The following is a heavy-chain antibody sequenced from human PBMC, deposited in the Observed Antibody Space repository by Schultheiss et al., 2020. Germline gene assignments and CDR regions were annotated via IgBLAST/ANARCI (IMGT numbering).Heavy chain of an antibody. D-gene: IGHD1-26*01. V-gene: IGHV3-13*01. CDR1: EFTFSSYD. CDR3: AKDSGSYGFDY. Sequence: GGSLRLSCAASEFTFSSYDMHWVRQATGKGLEWVSAIGTAGDTYYPGSVKGRFTISRDNSKNTLYLQMNSLRAEDTAVYYCAKDSGSYGFDYWGQGTLVTVYS. CDR2: IGTAGDT. J-gene: IGHJ4*02.